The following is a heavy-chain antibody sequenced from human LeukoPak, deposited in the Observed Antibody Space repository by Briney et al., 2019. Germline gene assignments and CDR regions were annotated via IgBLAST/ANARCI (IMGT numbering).Heavy chain of an antibody. D-gene: IGHD2-15*01. J-gene: IGHJ1*01. V-gene: IGHV1-8*01. CDR1: GYTFTSYD. CDR2: MNPNSGNT. CDR3: ARGPKGGSSTPEYLQH. Sequence: ASVKVSCKASGYTFTSYDINWVRQATGQGLEWMGWMNPNSGNTGYAQKFQGRVTMTRNTSISTAYMELSRLRSEDTAVYYCARGPKGGSSTPEYLQHWGQGTPVTVSS.